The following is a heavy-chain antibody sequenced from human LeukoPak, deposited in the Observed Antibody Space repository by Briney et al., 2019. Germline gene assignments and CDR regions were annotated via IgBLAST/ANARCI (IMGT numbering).Heavy chain of an antibody. CDR2: IIPIFCTA. J-gene: IGHJ4*02. V-gene: IGHV1-69*05. CDR1: GGTFSSYA. D-gene: IGHD3-10*01. CDR3: ERASDYYGSGSYPY. Sequence: SVKVSCNASGGTFSSYAISWVRHAPAQGLELMGRIIPIFCTANYAQKFQGRVTITTYESTSTAYIELSSLRSKDTATYYCERASDYYGSGSYPYWGQGTLVTVSS.